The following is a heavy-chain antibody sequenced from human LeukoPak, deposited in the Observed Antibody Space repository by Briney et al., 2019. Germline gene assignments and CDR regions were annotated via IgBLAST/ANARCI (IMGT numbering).Heavy chain of an antibody. J-gene: IGHJ4*02. CDR2: IRGSGSGR. D-gene: IGHD4-17*01. V-gene: IGHV3-23*01. CDR3: ARLGDDYGSYSGQVDY. CDR1: ALTFSNYA. Sequence: GRSQRLSCAASALTFSNYAMSWVRQPPGKGLEWVSAIRGSGSGRYYADSVKGRFTISRDNPENTLHLQMNSLRAEDTAVYYCARLGDDYGSYSGQVDYWGQGTLVSVSS.